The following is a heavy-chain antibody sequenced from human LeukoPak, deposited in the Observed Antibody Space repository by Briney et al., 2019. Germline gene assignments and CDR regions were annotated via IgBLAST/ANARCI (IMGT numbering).Heavy chain of an antibody. Sequence: SETLSLTCAVSGGSISSDYYWGWIRQPPGEGLEFVGSMFYNGPTHYNPSLKSRITMSVDTSNNQFSLTLGSMTAADTAVYYCASRTQRHERGAFFDYWGQGTLVTVSS. D-gene: IGHD1-1*01. CDR3: ASRTQRHERGAFFDY. J-gene: IGHJ4*02. CDR2: MFYNGPT. V-gene: IGHV4-39*01. CDR1: GGSISSDYY.